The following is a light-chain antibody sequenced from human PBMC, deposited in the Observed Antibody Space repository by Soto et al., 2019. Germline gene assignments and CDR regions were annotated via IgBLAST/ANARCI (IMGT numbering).Light chain of an antibody. V-gene: IGLV2-14*01. Sequence: QSALTQPASVSGSPGQSITIPCTGTSSDLAIYNYVSWYQQQPGKAPKLMIYQVTNRPSGVSNRFSGSRSGNTASLTISGLQAEDEAHYYSSSYTESSNYVFGTGTKVTVL. CDR1: SSDLAIYNY. CDR3: SSYTESSNYV. J-gene: IGLJ1*01. CDR2: QVT.